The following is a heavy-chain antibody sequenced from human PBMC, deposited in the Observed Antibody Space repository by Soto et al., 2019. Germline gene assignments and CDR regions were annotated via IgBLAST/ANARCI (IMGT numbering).Heavy chain of an antibody. CDR3: ARPLLGATILSGFDS. J-gene: IGHJ4*02. V-gene: IGHV4-39*01. CDR1: GGSISSSTYY. Sequence: QLQMQESGPGLMQPSETLSLTCTVSGGSISSSTYYWGWIRQPPGKGLEWIGSIYYSGSAYYNPALKSRVTISVDTSKNQYSLKLSSVTAADTAVYFCARPLLGATILSGFDSWGQGILVTVSS. D-gene: IGHD5-12*01. CDR2: IYYSGSA.